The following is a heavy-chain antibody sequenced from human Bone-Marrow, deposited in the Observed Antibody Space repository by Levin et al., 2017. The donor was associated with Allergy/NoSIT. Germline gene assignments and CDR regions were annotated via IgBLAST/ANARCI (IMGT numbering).Heavy chain of an antibody. J-gene: IGHJ5*01. V-gene: IGHV4-39*02. CDR1: GASIISATYY. CDR3: ARVPALRFLDWWLDC. Sequence: SETLSLTCTVSGASIISATYYWGWVRQPPGKGLEWIGSVYFSGSTYFSPFLKSRVTMSVDTSRSHFSLNLSSVTAADTAVYYCARVPALRFLDWWLDCWGRGVLVTVSS. D-gene: IGHD3-9*01. CDR2: VYFSGST.